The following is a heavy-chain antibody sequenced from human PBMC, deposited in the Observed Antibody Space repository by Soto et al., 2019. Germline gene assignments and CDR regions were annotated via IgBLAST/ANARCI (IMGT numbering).Heavy chain of an antibody. D-gene: IGHD6-6*01. V-gene: IGHV4-31*03. CDR3: ARDRSIAARPSYYYYYGMDV. CDR1: GGSISSGGYY. CDR2: IYYSGST. J-gene: IGHJ6*02. Sequence: LSLTCTVSGGSISSGGYYWSWIRQHPGKGLEWIGYIYYSGSTYYNPSLKSRVTISVDTSKNQFSLKLSSVTAADTAVYYCARDRSIAARPSYYYYYGMDVWGQGTTVTVSS.